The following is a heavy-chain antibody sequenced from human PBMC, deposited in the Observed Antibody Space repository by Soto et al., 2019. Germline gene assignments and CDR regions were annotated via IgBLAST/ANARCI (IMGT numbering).Heavy chain of an antibody. J-gene: IGHJ4*02. Sequence: QVQLVESGGGVVQPGRSLRLSCAASGFTFSSYGMHWVRQAPGKGLEWVAVIWYDGSNKYYADSVKGRFTISRDNSKNTLYLQMNSLRAEDTAVYYCARDHVGYVTYFDYWGQGTLVTVSS. CDR3: ARDHVGYVTYFDY. V-gene: IGHV3-33*01. CDR1: GFTFSSYG. CDR2: IWYDGSNK. D-gene: IGHD5-12*01.